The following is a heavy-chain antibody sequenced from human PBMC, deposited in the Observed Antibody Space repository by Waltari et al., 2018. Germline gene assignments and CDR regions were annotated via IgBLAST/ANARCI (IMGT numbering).Heavy chain of an antibody. CDR1: GYTFTSYA. J-gene: IGHJ5*02. CDR3: VRGVVPTSTIVVNWFDP. D-gene: IGHD2-2*01. Sequence: QVQLVQSGSELKKPGASVKVSCKASGYTFTSYAINWLRRAPGQGLELMGWINTNTGNQTYVQGFTGRFGCSLDTSVSTAYLQISSLKAEDTAVYYCVRGVVPTSTIVVNWFDPWGQGTLVTVSS. CDR2: INTNTGNQ. V-gene: IGHV7-4-1*02.